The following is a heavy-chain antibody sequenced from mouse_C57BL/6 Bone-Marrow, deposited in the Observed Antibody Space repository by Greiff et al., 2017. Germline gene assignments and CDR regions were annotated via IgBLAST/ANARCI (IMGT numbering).Heavy chain of an antibody. CDR1: GFNIKNTY. D-gene: IGHD1-1*01. CDR2: IDPANGNT. CDR3: AILRTVTYYFYY. V-gene: IGHV14-3*01. J-gene: IGHJ2*01. Sequence: EVQLQQSVAELVRPGASVKLSCTASGFNIKNTYMHWVKQRPEQGLEWIGRIDPANGNTKYAPKFQGKATITADTSSNTAYLQLSSLKAEDTAIYYCAILRTVTYYFYYWGQGTTLTVSS.